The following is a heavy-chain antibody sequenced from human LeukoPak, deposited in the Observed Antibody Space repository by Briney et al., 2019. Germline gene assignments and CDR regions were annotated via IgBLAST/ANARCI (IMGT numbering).Heavy chain of an antibody. CDR1: GGSISSGGYY. D-gene: IGHD3-9*01. Sequence: PSETLSLTCTVSGGSISSGGYYWSWIRQHPGKGLEWIGNIYYSGSTYYNPSLKSRVTISVDTSKNQFSLKLSSVTAADTAVYYCASSTYYDILTGPSAVDAFDIWGQGIMVTVSS. CDR3: ASSTYYDILTGPSAVDAFDI. J-gene: IGHJ3*02. CDR2: IYYSGST. V-gene: IGHV4-31*03.